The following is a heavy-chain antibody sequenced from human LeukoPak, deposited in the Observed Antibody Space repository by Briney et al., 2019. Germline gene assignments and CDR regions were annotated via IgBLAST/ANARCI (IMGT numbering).Heavy chain of an antibody. CDR3: ARLTRIAAPLIYDYGRDV. CDR1: GGSFSGYY. Sequence: SETLSLTCAVYGGSFSGYYWSWIRQTPGKGLEWIGEINHSGSTNYNPSLKSRVTISVDTSKNQFSLKMRSVTAADTAVYYCARLTRIAAPLIYDYGRDVWAQGPTVTVSS. CDR2: INHSGST. D-gene: IGHD6-6*01. J-gene: IGHJ6*02. V-gene: IGHV4-34*01.